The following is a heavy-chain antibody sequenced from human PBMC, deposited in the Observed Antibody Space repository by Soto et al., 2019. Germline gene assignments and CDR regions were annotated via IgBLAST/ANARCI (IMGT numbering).Heavy chain of an antibody. CDR2: VDSDGRGT. V-gene: IGHV3-74*01. CDR1: GITFTNYW. Sequence: EVQLVESGGGSVQPGGSLRLSCVASGITFTNYWMHWVRQVPGKGLVWVARVDSDGRGTSYADFVKGRFTISRDNAKNTLYLRVDSLRVEDTGMYYCGTVFEHWGQGIAVTVSS. J-gene: IGHJ4*02. CDR3: GTVFEH.